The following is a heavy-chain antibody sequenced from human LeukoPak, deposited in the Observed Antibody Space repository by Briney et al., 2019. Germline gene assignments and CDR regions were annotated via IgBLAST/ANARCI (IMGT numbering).Heavy chain of an antibody. CDR1: GFTFSSYG. V-gene: IGHV3-30*02. D-gene: IGHD5-12*01. CDR3: ARDPPRYSGYAH. Sequence: GGSLRLSCAASGFTFSSYGMHWVRQAPGKGLEWVAFIRYDGSNKYYADSVKGRFTISRDNSKNTLYLQMNSLRAEDTAVYYCARDPPRYSGYAHWGQGTLVTVSS. J-gene: IGHJ4*02. CDR2: IRYDGSNK.